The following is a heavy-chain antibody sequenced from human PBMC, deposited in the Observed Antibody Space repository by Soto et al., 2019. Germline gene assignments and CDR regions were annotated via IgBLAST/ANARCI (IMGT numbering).Heavy chain of an antibody. Sequence: QAHLMQSGAEVQKPGSSVKVSCKASGGTFSGYAISWVRQRPGRGLEWMGGIIPIFGITTYAEKFQGRITLAADESTGTAFMDLRSLISEDTAVYYCPRDPRSITGTTSSEDFQFWGPGTLVSVSS. CDR2: IIPIFGIT. CDR1: GGTFSGYA. V-gene: IGHV1-69*01. CDR3: PRDPRSITGTTSSEDFQF. J-gene: IGHJ1*01. D-gene: IGHD1-20*01.